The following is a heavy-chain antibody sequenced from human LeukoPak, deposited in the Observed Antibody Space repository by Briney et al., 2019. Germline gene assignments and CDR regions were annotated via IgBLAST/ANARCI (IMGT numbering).Heavy chain of an antibody. D-gene: IGHD1-26*01. CDR2: ISSSSSYI. Sequence: GGSLRLSCAASGFTFSRYSMNWVRQAPGKGLEWVSSISSSSSYIYDADSVKGRFTISRDNSKNTLYLQMNSLRIEDTAVYYCAKDLSVVGAHDSFDVWGQGTMVTVSS. CDR1: GFTFSRYS. CDR3: AKDLSVVGAHDSFDV. V-gene: IGHV3-21*01. J-gene: IGHJ3*01.